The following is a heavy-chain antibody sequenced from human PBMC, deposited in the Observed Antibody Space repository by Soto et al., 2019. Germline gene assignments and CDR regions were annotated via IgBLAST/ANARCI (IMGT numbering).Heavy chain of an antibody. V-gene: IGHV1-69*13. Sequence: GASVKVSCKASGGTFSSYAISWVRQAPGQGLEWMGGIIPIFGTANYAQKFQGRVTITADESTSTAYMELSSLRSEDTAVYYCASEVAVAGRLDVWGQGTTVTVSS. D-gene: IGHD6-19*01. CDR1: GGTFSSYA. CDR2: IIPIFGTA. CDR3: ASEVAVAGRLDV. J-gene: IGHJ6*02.